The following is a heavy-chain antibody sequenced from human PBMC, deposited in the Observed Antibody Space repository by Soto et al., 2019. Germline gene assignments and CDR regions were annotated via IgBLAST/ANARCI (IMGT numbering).Heavy chain of an antibody. Sequence: GGSLRLSCAASGFTFSSYAMSWVRQAPGKGLEWVSAISGSGGSTYYADSVKGRFPISRDNSKNTLYMQMNSLRAEDTAVYYCAKDRDDYGDYEAGYWGQGTLVTVSS. CDR1: GFTFSSYA. D-gene: IGHD4-17*01. CDR2: ISGSGGST. J-gene: IGHJ4*02. V-gene: IGHV3-23*01. CDR3: AKDRDDYGDYEAGY.